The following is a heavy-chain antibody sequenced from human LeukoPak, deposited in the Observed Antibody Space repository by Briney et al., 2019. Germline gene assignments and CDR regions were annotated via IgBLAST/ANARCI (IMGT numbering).Heavy chain of an antibody. V-gene: IGHV3-30*01. CDR3: AREGQPYNWFDP. CDR2: ISYDGSNK. J-gene: IGHJ5*02. CDR1: GFTFSSYA. D-gene: IGHD6-13*01. Sequence: GRFLRLSCAASGFTFSSYAMHWVRQAPGRGLEWVAVISYDGSNKYYADSVKGRFTISRDDSKKTLYLQMNSLRAEDTAVYYCAREGQPYNWFDPWGQGTLVTVSS.